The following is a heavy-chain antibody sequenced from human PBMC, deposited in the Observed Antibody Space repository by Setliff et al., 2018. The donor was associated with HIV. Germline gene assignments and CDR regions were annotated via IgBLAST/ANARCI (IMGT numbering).Heavy chain of an antibody. Sequence: PSETLSLTCTLYGGSPTNYYWTWIRQSPEKGLEWIGEIIDSGSTNYSPSLKSRVTISLDTSKKQFSLRLNSVTAADTGVYYCARAPSCADSWCYMYYYYYYGVDVWGLGTTVTVS. V-gene: IGHV4-34*12. CDR2: IIDSGST. D-gene: IGHD2-8*01. CDR3: ARAPSCADSWCYMYYYYYYGVDV. CDR1: GGSPTNYY. J-gene: IGHJ6*02.